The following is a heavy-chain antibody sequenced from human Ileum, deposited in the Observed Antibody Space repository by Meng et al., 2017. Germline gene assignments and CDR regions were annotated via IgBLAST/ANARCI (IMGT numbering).Heavy chain of an antibody. D-gene: IGHD3-22*01. CDR1: GGSISSGDYY. Sequence: QVQLQESGPGLVRPSQTLSLTCTVSGGSISSGDYYWSWIRQPPGKGLEWIGYIYYSGSTYYNPSLKSRLTISVDTSKNQFSLKLSSVTAADTAVYYCARDRDSSGYYPYWGQGTLVTVSS. CDR3: ARDRDSSGYYPY. V-gene: IGHV4-30-4*01. J-gene: IGHJ4*02. CDR2: IYYSGST.